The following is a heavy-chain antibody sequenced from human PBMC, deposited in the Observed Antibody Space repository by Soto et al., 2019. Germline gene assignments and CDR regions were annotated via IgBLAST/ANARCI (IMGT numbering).Heavy chain of an antibody. J-gene: IGHJ4*02. CDR1: GYTFTIYG. CDR3: ARGSYGDY. CDR2: ISAHNGNT. V-gene: IGHV1-18*01. Sequence: QVHLVQSGAEVKKPGASVKVSCKASGYTFTIYGITWVRQAPGQGLEWMGWISAHNGNTDYAQKLQGRVIVTRDTATSTAYMEMRSLISADGAVYYWARGSYGDYWGQGALGTVSS. D-gene: IGHD3-10*01.